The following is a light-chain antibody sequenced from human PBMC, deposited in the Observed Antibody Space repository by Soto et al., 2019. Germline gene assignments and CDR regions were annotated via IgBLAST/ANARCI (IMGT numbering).Light chain of an antibody. J-gene: IGKJ3*01. CDR3: HVYDYISAGFT. CDR1: QDIRQY. Sequence: DIPMTQSPSSLSASIGDRVTITCQASQDIRQYLNWYQQKPGKAPKLLIYDASRLETGVPSRFSGSGSGTDFTFTVSSLQPEDIAKYYCHVYDYISAGFTFGPGTKVDLK. CDR2: DAS. V-gene: IGKV1-33*01.